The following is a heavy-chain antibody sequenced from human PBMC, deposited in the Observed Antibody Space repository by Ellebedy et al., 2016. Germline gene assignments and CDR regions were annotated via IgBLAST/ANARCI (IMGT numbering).Heavy chain of an antibody. V-gene: IGHV3-11*01. CDR2: ISSSGSTI. CDR3: ARSGLGVPGDYYYYMDV. CDR1: GFTFSDYY. J-gene: IGHJ6*03. Sequence: GESLKISXAASGFTFSDYYMSWIRQAPGKGLEWVSYISSSGSTIYYADSVKGRFTISRDNAKNSLYLQMNSLRAEGTAVYYCARSGLGVPGDYYYYMDVWGKGTTVTVSS. D-gene: IGHD3-10*01.